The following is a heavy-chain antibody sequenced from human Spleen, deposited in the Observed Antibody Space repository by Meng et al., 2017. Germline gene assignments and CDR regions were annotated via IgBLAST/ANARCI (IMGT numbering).Heavy chain of an antibody. CDR2: IIPIFGTA. CDR1: GGTFSSYA. Sequence: QVRLVQAGAGGKKPGSSGKASCKASGGTFSSYAISWVRPAPGQGLEWMGGIIPIFGTANYAQKFQGRVTITADESTSTAYMELSSLRSEDTAVYYCARGARMTTVTALDYWGQGTLVTVPS. V-gene: IGHV1-69*01. J-gene: IGHJ4*02. CDR3: ARGARMTTVTALDY. D-gene: IGHD4-17*01.